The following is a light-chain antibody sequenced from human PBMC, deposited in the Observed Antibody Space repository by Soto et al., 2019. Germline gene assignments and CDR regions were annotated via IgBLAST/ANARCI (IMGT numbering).Light chain of an antibody. CDR1: SSNIGTNT. J-gene: IGLJ2*01. CDR3: AAWDVSLVV. Sequence: QPVLTQPPSASGTPGQRGTISCSGSSSNIGTNTVIWYQQLPGAAPKLLIYSDNQRPSGVPDRFSGSKSGTSASLAISWLQSEDEADYFCAAWDVSLVVFGGGTKVTVL. V-gene: IGLV1-44*01. CDR2: SDN.